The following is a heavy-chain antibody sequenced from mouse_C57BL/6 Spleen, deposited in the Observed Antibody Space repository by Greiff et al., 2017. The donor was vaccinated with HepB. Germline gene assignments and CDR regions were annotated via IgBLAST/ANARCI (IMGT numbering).Heavy chain of an antibody. Sequence: VKLQQPGTELVKPGASVKLSCKASGYTFTSYWMHWVKQRPGQGLEWIGNINPSNGGTNYNEKFKSKATLTVDKSSSTAYMQLSSLTSEDSAVYYCAREYYGKGYYFDYWGQGTTLTVSS. D-gene: IGHD1-1*01. J-gene: IGHJ2*01. CDR2: INPSNGGT. V-gene: IGHV1-53*01. CDR1: GYTFTSYW. CDR3: AREYYGKGYYFDY.